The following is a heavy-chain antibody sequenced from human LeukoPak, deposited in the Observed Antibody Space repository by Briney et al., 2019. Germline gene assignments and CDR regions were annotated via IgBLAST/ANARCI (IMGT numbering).Heavy chain of an antibody. D-gene: IGHD1-1*01. CDR3: AKPRAMTTGVGRYFDL. Sequence: GGSLRLSCGASGFTFTSYAMSWIRPAPGKGLEWVSAISGGGENTYYGDSVKGRFTISRDNSKNTLYLQMNSLRAEDTATYYCAKPRAMTTGVGRYFDLWGRGTLVTVSS. CDR1: GFTFTSYA. CDR2: ISGGGENT. V-gene: IGHV3-23*01. J-gene: IGHJ2*01.